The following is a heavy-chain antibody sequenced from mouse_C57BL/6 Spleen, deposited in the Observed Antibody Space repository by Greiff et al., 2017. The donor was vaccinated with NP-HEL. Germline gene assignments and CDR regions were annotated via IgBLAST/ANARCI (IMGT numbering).Heavy chain of an antibody. CDR3: TRLYYYGKGAWFAY. Sequence: EVQGVESGEGLVKPGGSLKLSCAASGFTFSSYAMSWVRQTPEKRLEWVAYISSGGDYIYYADTVKGRFTISRDNARNTLYLQMSSLKSEDTAMYYCTRLYYYGKGAWFAYWGQGTLVTVSA. J-gene: IGHJ3*01. V-gene: IGHV5-9-1*02. D-gene: IGHD1-1*01. CDR2: ISSGGDYI. CDR1: GFTFSSYA.